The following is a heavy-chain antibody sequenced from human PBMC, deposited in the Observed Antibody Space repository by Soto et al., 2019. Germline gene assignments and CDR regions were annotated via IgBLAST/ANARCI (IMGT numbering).Heavy chain of an antibody. CDR1: GYTFINYG. CDR2: ISGYNGNT. CDR3: AIDMGVNDSGDYFDY. V-gene: IGHV1-18*04. D-gene: IGHD6-25*01. Sequence: ASVKVSCKASGYTFINYGITWVRQAPGRGLEWMGWISGYNGNTKYAQKVQGRVTMTTDTSTSTAYMELWSLKSDDTAVYYCAIDMGVNDSGDYFDYWRQETVVTASS. J-gene: IGHJ4*02.